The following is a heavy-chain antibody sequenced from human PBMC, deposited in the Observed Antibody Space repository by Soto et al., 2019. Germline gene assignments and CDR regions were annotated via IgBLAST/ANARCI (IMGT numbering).Heavy chain of an antibody. CDR2: IYYSGST. CDR1: GGSISSGGYY. J-gene: IGHJ4*02. V-gene: IGHV4-31*03. D-gene: IGHD3-3*01. Sequence: SETLSLTCTVSGGSISSGGYYWSWIRQHPGKGLEWIGYIYYSGSTYYNPSLKSRVTISVDTSKNQFSLKLRSVTAADTAVYYCARATPLLRFLEWSPQKYAYYFDYGGQGTLVTVSS. CDR3: ARATPLLRFLEWSPQKYAYYFDY.